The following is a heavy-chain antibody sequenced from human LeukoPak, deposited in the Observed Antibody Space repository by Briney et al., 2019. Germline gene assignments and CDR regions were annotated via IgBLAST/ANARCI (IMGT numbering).Heavy chain of an antibody. J-gene: IGHJ4*02. D-gene: IGHD5-12*01. CDR1: GFTFSSYG. Sequence: GRSLRLSCAASGFTFSSYGMHWVRQAPGKGLEWVSYISSSGSTIYYADSVKGRFTISRDNAKNSLYLQMNSLRAEDTAVYYCARDGYDSTDYWGQGTLVTVSS. CDR3: ARDGYDSTDY. CDR2: ISSSGSTI. V-gene: IGHV3-48*04.